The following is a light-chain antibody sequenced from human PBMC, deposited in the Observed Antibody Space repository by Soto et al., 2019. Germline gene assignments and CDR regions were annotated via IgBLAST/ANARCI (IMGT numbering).Light chain of an antibody. CDR2: GAS. Sequence: ETVMTQSPATLSVSPGERATLSCRATQSVSSNLAWYQQKPGQAPRLLMFGASTRATGIPARFSGSGSGTEFTLTISSLQSEDFAVYYCQQYNNWPPWTFGQGTKVDIK. J-gene: IGKJ1*01. V-gene: IGKV3-15*01. CDR3: QQYNNWPPWT. CDR1: QSVSSN.